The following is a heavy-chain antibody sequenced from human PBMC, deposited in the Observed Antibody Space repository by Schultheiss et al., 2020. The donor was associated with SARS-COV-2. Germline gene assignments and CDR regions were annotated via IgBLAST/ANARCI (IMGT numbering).Heavy chain of an antibody. Sequence: ASVKVSCKASGGTFSSYAISWVRQAPGQGLEWMGWINAGNGNTKYSQKFQGRVTMTRNTSISTAYMELSSLRSEDTAVYYCAREAHSGYDYYRTYGMDVWGQGTTVTVSS. CDR3: AREAHSGYDYYRTYGMDV. J-gene: IGHJ6*02. D-gene: IGHD5-12*01. CDR1: GGTFSSYA. CDR2: INAGNGNT. V-gene: IGHV1-8*02.